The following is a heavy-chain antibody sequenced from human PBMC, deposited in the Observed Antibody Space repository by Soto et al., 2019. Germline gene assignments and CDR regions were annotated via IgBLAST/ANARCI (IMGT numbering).Heavy chain of an antibody. V-gene: IGHV3-23*01. CDR1: GFTFSSYA. Sequence: EVQLLESGGGLVQPGGSLRLSCAASGFTFSSYAMSWVRQAPGKGLEWVSAISGSGGSTYYADSVKGRFTISRDNSKNTLCLQMNSLRAEDTAVYYCAKQKYYYGSGSYYTFDYWGQGTLVTVSS. D-gene: IGHD3-10*01. J-gene: IGHJ4*02. CDR3: AKQKYYYGSGSYYTFDY. CDR2: ISGSGGST.